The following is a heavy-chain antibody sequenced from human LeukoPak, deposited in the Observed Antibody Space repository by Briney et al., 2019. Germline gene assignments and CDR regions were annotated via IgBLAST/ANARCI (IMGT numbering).Heavy chain of an antibody. Sequence: PGGSLRLSCAASGFTFSSYGMHWVRQAPGKGLEWVAFIRYDGSNKYYADSVKGRFTISRDNSKNTLYLQMNSLRAEDTAVYYCAKDRSYYDSSTDYWGQGTPVTVSS. CDR1: GFTFSSYG. CDR2: IRYDGSNK. V-gene: IGHV3-30*02. J-gene: IGHJ4*02. D-gene: IGHD3-22*01. CDR3: AKDRSYYDSSTDY.